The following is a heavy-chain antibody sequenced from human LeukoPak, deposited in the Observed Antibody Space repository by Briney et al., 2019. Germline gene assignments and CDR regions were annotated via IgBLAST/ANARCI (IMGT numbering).Heavy chain of an antibody. Sequence: GGSLRLSCAASGFTFSSYAMHWVRQAPGKGLEWVAVISYDGSNKHYADSVKGRFTISRDNSKNTLYLQMNSLRAEDTAVYYCARDWDDCSGGSCYSIKNYWGQGTLVTVSS. CDR3: ARDWDDCSGGSCYSIKNY. CDR1: GFTFSSYA. J-gene: IGHJ4*02. CDR2: ISYDGSNK. D-gene: IGHD2-15*01. V-gene: IGHV3-30-3*01.